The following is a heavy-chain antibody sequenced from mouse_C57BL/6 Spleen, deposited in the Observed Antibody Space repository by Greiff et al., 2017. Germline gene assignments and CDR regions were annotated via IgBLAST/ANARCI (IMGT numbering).Heavy chain of an antibody. CDR1: GYTFTSYW. Sequence: QVQLQQPGAELVKPGASVKMSCKASGYTFTSYWITWVKQRPGQGLEWIGDIYPGSGSTNYNEKFKSKATLTVDTSSSTAYMQLSSLTSEDSAVYYCASGGDYDVDYAMDYWGQGTSVTVAS. CDR2: IYPGSGST. V-gene: IGHV1-55*01. CDR3: ASGGDYDVDYAMDY. D-gene: IGHD2-4*01. J-gene: IGHJ4*01.